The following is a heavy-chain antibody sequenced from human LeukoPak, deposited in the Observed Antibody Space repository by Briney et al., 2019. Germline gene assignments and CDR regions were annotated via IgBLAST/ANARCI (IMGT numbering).Heavy chain of an antibody. V-gene: IGHV4-59*08. CDR1: GGSISSYY. Sequence: SETLSLTCTVSGGSISSYYWSWIRKPPGKGLEWIGYIYYSGSTNYNPSLKSRVTISVDTSKNQFSLKLSSVTAADTAVYYCARGAAGDPFDYWGQGTLVTVSS. D-gene: IGHD6-13*01. CDR3: ARGAAGDPFDY. CDR2: IYYSGST. J-gene: IGHJ4*02.